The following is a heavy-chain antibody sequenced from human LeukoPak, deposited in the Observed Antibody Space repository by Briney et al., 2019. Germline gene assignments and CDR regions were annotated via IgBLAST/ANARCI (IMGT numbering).Heavy chain of an antibody. CDR1: GYTFTTYA. CDR3: ARDPIGSRWPYYFDY. Sequence: ASVKVSCKASGYTFTTYAMHWVRQAPGQRLEWMGWTNAGNGNTKYSQKFQARVTITRDTSASTAYMELSSLRSEDTAVYYCARDPIGSRWPYYFDYWGRGTLVTVSS. V-gene: IGHV1-3*01. J-gene: IGHJ4*02. CDR2: TNAGNGNT. D-gene: IGHD6-13*01.